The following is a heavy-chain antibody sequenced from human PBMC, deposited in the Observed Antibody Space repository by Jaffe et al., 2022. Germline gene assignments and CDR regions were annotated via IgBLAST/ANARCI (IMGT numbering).Heavy chain of an antibody. CDR3: MRRSYDILTGYSNNWFDP. Sequence: EVQMVQSGAEVKKPGESLRISCKGSGYIFTTYWIGWVRQMPGKGLEWMGIIYPRDSDTRYSPSFQGQVTISVDKSISTAYLEWSSLKASDTAMYYCMRRSYDILTGYSNNWFDPWGQGTLVTVSS. CDR1: GYIFTTYW. CDR2: IYPRDSDT. J-gene: IGHJ5*02. D-gene: IGHD3-9*01. V-gene: IGHV5-51*03.